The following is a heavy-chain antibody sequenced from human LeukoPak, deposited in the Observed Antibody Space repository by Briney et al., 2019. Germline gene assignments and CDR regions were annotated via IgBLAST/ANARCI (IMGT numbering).Heavy chain of an antibody. D-gene: IGHD5-24*01. CDR3: ARGIGWPYFDY. V-gene: IGHV6-1*01. CDR2: TYYRSKWYN. J-gene: IGHJ4*02. CDR1: GDSVSRTNIA. Sequence: SQTLSLTCAISGDSVSRTNIAWNWIRQSLSRGLEWLGRTYYRSKWYNDYAVSVQSRIIINPDTSKNQFSLQLNSVTPEDTAVYYCARGIGWPYFDYWGQGTLVTVSS.